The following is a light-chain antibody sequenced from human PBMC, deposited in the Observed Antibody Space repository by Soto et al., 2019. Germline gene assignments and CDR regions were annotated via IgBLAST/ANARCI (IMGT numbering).Light chain of an antibody. V-gene: IGKV3-15*01. J-gene: IGKJ1*01. CDR1: QSVSNN. CDR2: STS. CDR3: HQYNNWPET. Sequence: ERVMTQSPGTLSVSPGQRATLSCRASQSVSNNLAWYQQKPGQAPRLLIYSTSTRATGIPARFSGSGSGTEFTLTISSLQSEDSAVYYCHQYNNWPETFGQGTKVEIK.